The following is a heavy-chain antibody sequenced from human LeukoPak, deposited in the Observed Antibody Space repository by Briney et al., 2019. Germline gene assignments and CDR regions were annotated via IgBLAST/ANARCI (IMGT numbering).Heavy chain of an antibody. D-gene: IGHD3-16*01. CDR1: GFTFSSYE. Sequence: GGSLRLSCAASGFTFSSYEMNWVRQAPGKGLEWVSYISSSGSIIYYADSVKGRFTISRDNAKNSLYLQMNSLRVEDTAVYYCARDEVRLGHWGQGTPVTVSS. J-gene: IGHJ4*02. CDR3: ARDEVRLGH. V-gene: IGHV3-48*03. CDR2: ISSSGSII.